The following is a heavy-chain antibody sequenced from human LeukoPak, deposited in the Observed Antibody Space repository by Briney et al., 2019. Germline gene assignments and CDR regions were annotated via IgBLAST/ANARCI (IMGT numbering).Heavy chain of an antibody. D-gene: IGHD5-12*01. CDR3: ARGYSGYDP. CDR2: ISTNGITT. CDR1: EFNFNIYE. Sequence: GGSLRLTCADSEFNFNIYEMNWVRQAPGKGLEWISYISTNGITTEYADSVRGRFIISRDNAKNSLFLQMNSLRVEDTAVYYCARGYSGYDPWGQGTLVTVSS. J-gene: IGHJ5*02. V-gene: IGHV3-48*03.